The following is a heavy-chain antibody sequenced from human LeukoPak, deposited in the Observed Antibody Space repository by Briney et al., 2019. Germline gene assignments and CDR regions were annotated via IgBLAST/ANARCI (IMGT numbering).Heavy chain of an antibody. CDR3: ARHVSSSGEDS. CDR2: INPRSGGT. J-gene: IGHJ4*02. V-gene: IGHV1-2*02. D-gene: IGHD2-21*01. Sequence: ASVKVSCKASGYIFTNYCMHWVRQAPGQGLEWMGWINPRSGGTNFAQKFQGRVTMTRDTSISAAYMELSRLRSDDTAVYYCARHVSSSGEDSWGQGTLVTVSS. CDR1: GYIFTNYC.